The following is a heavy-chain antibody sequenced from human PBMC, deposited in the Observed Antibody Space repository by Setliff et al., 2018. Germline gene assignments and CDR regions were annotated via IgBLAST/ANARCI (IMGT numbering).Heavy chain of an antibody. V-gene: IGHV1-2*06. Sequence: ASVKVSCKASGYTFTSYAMNWVRQATGQGLEWMGRINPNSGGTNYAQKFQGRVTMTRDTSTSTAYMELRSLRSDDTAVYYCARGSSSGYYFDYWGQGTLVTVSS. D-gene: IGHD6-6*01. CDR1: GYTFTSYA. J-gene: IGHJ4*02. CDR3: ARGSSSGYYFDY. CDR2: INPNSGGT.